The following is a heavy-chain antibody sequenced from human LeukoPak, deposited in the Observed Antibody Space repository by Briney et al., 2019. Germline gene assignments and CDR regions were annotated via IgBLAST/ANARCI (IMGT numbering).Heavy chain of an antibody. J-gene: IGHJ1*01. CDR3: ARARPGAIDDSSSPIYFQH. CDR1: GYTFTSYD. D-gene: IGHD3-22*01. CDR2: MNPNSGNT. Sequence: ASVTVSCTASGYTFTSYDINWVRQATGQGLEWMGWMNPNSGNTGYAQKFQGRVTMTRNTSISTAYMELSSLRSEDTAVYYCARARPGAIDDSSSPIYFQHWGQGTLVTVSS. V-gene: IGHV1-8*01.